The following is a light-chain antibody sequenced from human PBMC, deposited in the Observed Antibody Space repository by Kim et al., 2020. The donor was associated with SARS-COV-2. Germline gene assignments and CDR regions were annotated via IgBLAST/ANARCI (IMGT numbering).Light chain of an antibody. CDR2: GAS. CDR1: QGVNNH. Sequence: SASVGDRVTITCRARQGVNNHVAWFQQKPGKAPKSLIYGASNLHSGVPSQFSGSGSGTDFTLTISSLQPEDFATYYCQQYYALPFTFGGGTQVEIK. J-gene: IGKJ4*01. V-gene: IGKV1-16*02. CDR3: QQYYALPFT.